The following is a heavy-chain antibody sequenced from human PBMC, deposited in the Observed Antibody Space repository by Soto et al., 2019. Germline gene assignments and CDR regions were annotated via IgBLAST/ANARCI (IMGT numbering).Heavy chain of an antibody. V-gene: IGHV3-7*01. CDR1: GFNFSRYW. CDR3: ATGPLEY. Sequence: EGQLVESGGGLVQPGGSLRLSCAASGFNFSRYWMNWVRQAPGKGLEWVANIDQHGTEEYYVDSMEGRFTISRDNAKNSVFLQMNGLRAEDTAVYYCATGPLEYWGHGILVTVSS. CDR2: IDQHGTEE. J-gene: IGHJ4*01.